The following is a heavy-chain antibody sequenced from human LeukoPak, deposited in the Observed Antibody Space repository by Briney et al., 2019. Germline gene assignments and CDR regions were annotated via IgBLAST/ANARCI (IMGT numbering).Heavy chain of an antibody. Sequence: SETLSLTCTVSGGSINSSSYYWGWIRQPPGKGLEWIGSIFYSGNTYDNPSLKSRVTISVDTSKNQFSLKLNSVTAADTAVYYCARHRSKWLQSSFDYWGQGTLVTVSS. J-gene: IGHJ4*02. CDR2: IFYSGNT. CDR1: GGSINSSSYY. CDR3: ARHRSKWLQSSFDY. D-gene: IGHD5-24*01. V-gene: IGHV4-39*01.